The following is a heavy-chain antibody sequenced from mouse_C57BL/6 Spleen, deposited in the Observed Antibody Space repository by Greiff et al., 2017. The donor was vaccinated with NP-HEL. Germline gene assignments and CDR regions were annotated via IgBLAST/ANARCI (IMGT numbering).Heavy chain of an antibody. J-gene: IGHJ3*01. D-gene: IGHD2-3*01. Sequence: VQLKQSGPELVKPGASVKIPCKASGYTFTDYNMDWVKQSHGKSLEWIGDINPNNGGTIYNQKFKGKATLTVDKSSRTAYMELRSLTSEDTAVYYCARSYDGYPAWFAYWGQGTLVTVSA. V-gene: IGHV1-18*01. CDR2: INPNNGGT. CDR3: ARSYDGYPAWFAY. CDR1: GYTFTDYN.